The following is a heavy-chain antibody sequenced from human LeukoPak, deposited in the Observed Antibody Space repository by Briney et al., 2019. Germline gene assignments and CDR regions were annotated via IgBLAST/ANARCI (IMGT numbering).Heavy chain of an antibody. CDR1: GGSISSYY. D-gene: IGHD2-2*01. Sequence: PSETLSLTCTVSGGSISSYYWSWIRQPAGKGLEWIGRIYTSGSTNYNPSLKSRVTMSVDTSKNQFSLKLSSVTAADTAVYYCARFPGVVVPAAKAYYYYGMDVWGQGTTITVSS. J-gene: IGHJ6*02. CDR3: ARFPGVVVPAAKAYYYYGMDV. V-gene: IGHV4-4*07. CDR2: IYTSGST.